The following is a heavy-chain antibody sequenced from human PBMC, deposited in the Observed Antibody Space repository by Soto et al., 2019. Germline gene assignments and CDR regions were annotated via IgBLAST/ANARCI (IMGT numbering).Heavy chain of an antibody. CDR3: ARNSGSYYRWFDP. D-gene: IGHD1-26*01. CDR1: VGSISGYY. CDR2: IYYSGST. Sequence: SETLSLTCTISVGSISGYYWCLIRHPPGKGLEWIGYIYYSGSTNYNPSLKSRVTISVNTSKNQVSLKLNSVTAADTAVYYCARNSGSYYRWFDPWGQGTLVTVS. V-gene: IGHV4-59*01. J-gene: IGHJ5*02.